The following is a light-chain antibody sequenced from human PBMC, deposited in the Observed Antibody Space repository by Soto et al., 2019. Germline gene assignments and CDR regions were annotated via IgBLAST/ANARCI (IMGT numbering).Light chain of an antibody. CDR3: QQYNDFQYS. CDR2: GAS. CDR1: QSVGSNY. V-gene: IGKV3-20*01. J-gene: IGKJ2*01. Sequence: EIVLTQSPGTLSLSPGERATLSCRASQSVGSNYLAWYQQKPGQAPRLLIYGASSRATGIPDRFSGSGSGTDFSLTISSLQPVDSATYFGQQYNDFQYSFGPGTKLDI.